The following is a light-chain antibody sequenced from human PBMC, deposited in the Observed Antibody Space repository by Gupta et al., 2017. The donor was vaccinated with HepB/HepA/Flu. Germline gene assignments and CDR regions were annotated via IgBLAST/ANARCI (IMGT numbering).Light chain of an antibody. V-gene: IGLV1-47*01. J-gene: IGLJ3*02. CDR3: ASWDNSLRGWV. CDR1: TSNIGSHY. CDR2: SDV. Sequence: QSVLTQPPSASGTPGQRVTISCSGSTSNIGSHYVYWYQQLPGTAPKLLISSDVQRPSGVPGRFSGSKSGTSASLAISGLRSEDEADYCCASWDNSLRGWVFGGGTKLTVV.